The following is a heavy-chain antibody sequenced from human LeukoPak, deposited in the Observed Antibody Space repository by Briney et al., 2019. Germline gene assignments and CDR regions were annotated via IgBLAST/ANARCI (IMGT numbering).Heavy chain of an antibody. CDR1: GFTFSSYS. D-gene: IGHD2-2*01. V-gene: IGHV3-21*01. Sequence: GGSLRLSCAASGFTFSSYSMNWVRQAPGKGLEWVSSISSSSSYIYYADSVKGRFTISRDNAKNSLYLQMNSLRAEDTAVYYCARYVVVPATAFDPWGQGTLATVSS. J-gene: IGHJ5*02. CDR3: ARYVVVPATAFDP. CDR2: ISSSSSYI.